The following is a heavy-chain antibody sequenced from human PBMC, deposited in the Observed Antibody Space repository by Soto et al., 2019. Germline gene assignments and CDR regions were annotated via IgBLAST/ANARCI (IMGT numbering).Heavy chain of an antibody. CDR3: ARVGGSGSPIDY. D-gene: IGHD3-10*01. J-gene: IGHJ4*02. CDR1: GGSISSYY. V-gene: IGHV4-59*01. Sequence: SETLSLTCTVSGGSISSYYWSWIRQPPGKGLEWIGYIYYSGSTNYNPSLKSRVTIAVDTSKNQFSLKLSAVNAADTAVYYCARVGGSGSPIDYWGQGTLVTVSS. CDR2: IYYSGST.